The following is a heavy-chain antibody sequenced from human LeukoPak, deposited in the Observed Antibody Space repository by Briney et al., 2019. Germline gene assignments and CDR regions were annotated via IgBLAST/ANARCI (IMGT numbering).Heavy chain of an antibody. D-gene: IGHD5/OR15-5a*01. J-gene: IGHJ5*01. V-gene: IGHV3-30*04. CDR2: IGSDGSKK. CDR3: ARQMTSTRLFDS. Sequence: PGRFLRLSCVASGFIFSAHPLHWVRQSPDKGLEWVALIGSDGSKKYYADSVRGRFTVSRENSNNTLFLQMNTLRADDTAVYFCARQMTSTRLFDSWGQGTLVTVSS. CDR1: GFIFSAHP.